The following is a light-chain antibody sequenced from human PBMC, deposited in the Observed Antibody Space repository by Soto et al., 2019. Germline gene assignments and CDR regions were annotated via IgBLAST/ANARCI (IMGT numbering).Light chain of an antibody. CDR3: SSYTTSSNYV. V-gene: IGLV2-14*01. CDR1: SSDVGNYNF. Sequence: QSVLTQPASVSGSPGQSITISCTGTSSDVGNYNFVSWYQQLPGEAPKLMIYEVSNRPSGVSNRFSGSKSGNTASLTISGLQAEDEADYYCSSYTTSSNYVFGSGTKVTV. J-gene: IGLJ1*01. CDR2: EVS.